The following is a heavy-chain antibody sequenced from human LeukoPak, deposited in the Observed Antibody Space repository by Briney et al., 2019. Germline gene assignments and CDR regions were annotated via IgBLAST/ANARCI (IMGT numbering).Heavy chain of an antibody. J-gene: IGHJ4*02. CDR3: ARDEQWLVQKY. CDR1: GFTFSDYY. Sequence: GGSLRLSCAASGFTFSDYYMSWIRQAPGKGLEWVSYISSSGSTIYYADSVKGRFTISRDNAKNSLYLQMSSLRAEGTAVYYCARDEQWLVQKYWGQGTLVTVSS. V-gene: IGHV3-11*01. CDR2: ISSSGSTI. D-gene: IGHD6-19*01.